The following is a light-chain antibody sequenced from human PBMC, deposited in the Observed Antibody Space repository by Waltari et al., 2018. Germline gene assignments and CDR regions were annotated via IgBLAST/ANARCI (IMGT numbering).Light chain of an antibody. CDR2: RAS. Sequence: DIQMTQFPSTLSASVGDRVTITCRASQNINTWLAWYQQKPGQVPKLLIYRASNLQTGVPSRFSGSGSVTEFTLAISSLQPDDFATYYCQQYNSYSQTFGQGTKVEIK. CDR3: QQYNSYSQT. CDR1: QNINTW. V-gene: IGKV1-5*03. J-gene: IGKJ1*01.